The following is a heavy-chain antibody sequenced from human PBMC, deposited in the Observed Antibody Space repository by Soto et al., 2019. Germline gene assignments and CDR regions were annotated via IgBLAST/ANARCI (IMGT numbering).Heavy chain of an antibody. CDR3: ARDDFGRNTRALDP. CDR2: VYSTGTI. J-gene: IGHJ5*02. Sequence: SETLSLTCTVSGDFISYYSWAWIRQSAGKGLEWIGRVYSTGTIFYNPSLKSRATMSVDTSKNQFSLKLTSVNAADTAVYYCARDDFGRNTRALDPWGPGTLVTVSS. V-gene: IGHV4-4*07. CDR1: GDFISYYS. D-gene: IGHD4-17*01.